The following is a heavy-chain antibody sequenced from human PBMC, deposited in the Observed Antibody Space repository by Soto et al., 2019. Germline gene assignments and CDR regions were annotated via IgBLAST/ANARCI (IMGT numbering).Heavy chain of an antibody. J-gene: IGHJ5*02. CDR2: TYYRSKWYS. D-gene: IGHD6-13*01. CDR1: GDSVSSNSAA. V-gene: IGHV6-1*01. Sequence: SQTLSLTCAISGDSVSSNSAAWNWIRQSPSRGLEWLGRTYYRSKWYSDYAVSVKSRITINPDTSKNQFSLQLNSVTPEDTAVYYCARDRIAAAGKANWFDPWGQGTLVTVSS. CDR3: ARDRIAAAGKANWFDP.